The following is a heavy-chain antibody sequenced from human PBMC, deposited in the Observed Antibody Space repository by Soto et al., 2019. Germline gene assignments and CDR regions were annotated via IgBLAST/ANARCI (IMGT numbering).Heavy chain of an antibody. J-gene: IGHJ5*02. V-gene: IGHV4-39*01. CDR1: GGSISSSSYY. D-gene: IGHD2-21*01. Sequence: QLQLQQSGPGLVKPSETLSLTCTVSGGSISSSSYYWGWIRQPPGKGLEWIGSIYYSGSTYYNPSLKSRVTIPVDTSKNQFSLKLSSVTAADTAVYYCASGTPSQTGDIWFDPWGQGTLVTVSS. CDR2: IYYSGST. CDR3: ASGTPSQTGDIWFDP.